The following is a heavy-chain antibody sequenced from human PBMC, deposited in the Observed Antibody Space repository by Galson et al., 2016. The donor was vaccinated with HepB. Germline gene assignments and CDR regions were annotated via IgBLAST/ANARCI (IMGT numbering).Heavy chain of an antibody. V-gene: IGHV4-30-2*01. CDR3: ARGVVIDTLFDP. CDR2: VHHSGST. J-gene: IGHJ5*02. CDR1: GGSISSGGYS. Sequence: TLSLTCVVSGGSISSGGYSWSWIRQLPGKGLEWLGYVHHSGSTYYNPSLKSRVTISVDRSRKQFSLKLSSVTAADTAVYYCARGVVIDTLFDPWGPGTLVTVSS. D-gene: IGHD3-3*01.